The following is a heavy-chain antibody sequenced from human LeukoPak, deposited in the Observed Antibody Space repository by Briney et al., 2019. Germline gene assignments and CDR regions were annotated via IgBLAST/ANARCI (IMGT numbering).Heavy chain of an antibody. D-gene: IGHD3-22*01. CDR3: AKDRYYYDSSGYYYRDYYGMDV. V-gene: IGHV3-53*05. J-gene: IGHJ6*02. CDR1: GFTVSSNY. CDR2: IYSGGST. Sequence: GGSLRLSCAASGFTVSSNYMSWVRQAPGKGLEWVSVIYSGGSTYYADSVKGRFTISRDNSKNTLYLQMNSLRAEDTAVYYCAKDRYYYDSSGYYYRDYYGMDVWGQGTTVTVSS.